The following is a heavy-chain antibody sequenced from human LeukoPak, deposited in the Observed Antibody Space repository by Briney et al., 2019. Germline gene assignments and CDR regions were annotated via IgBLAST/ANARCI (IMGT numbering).Heavy chain of an antibody. CDR1: GFTFSSYA. V-gene: IGHV3-64*01. J-gene: IGHJ6*04. Sequence: GGSLRLSCAASGFTFSSYAMHWVRQAPGQGLEYVSAISSNGGSTYYANSVKGRFTISRDNSKNTLYLQMGSLRADDMAVYYCASSYGFWSGPDVWGKGTTVTVPS. CDR3: ASSYGFWSGPDV. CDR2: ISSNGGST. D-gene: IGHD3-3*01.